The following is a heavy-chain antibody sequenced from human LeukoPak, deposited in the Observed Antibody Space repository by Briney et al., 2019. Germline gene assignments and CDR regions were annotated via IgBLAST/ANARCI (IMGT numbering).Heavy chain of an antibody. Sequence: WETLSLTCTVSGGSISSYYWSWIRQPPGKGLEWIGYIYYSGSTNYNPSLKSRVTISVDTSKNQFSLKLSSVTAADTAVYYYARSKGGYFDLWGRGTLVTVSS. CDR1: GGSISSYY. CDR2: IYYSGST. CDR3: ARSKGGYFDL. J-gene: IGHJ2*01. V-gene: IGHV4-59*01. D-gene: IGHD3-16*01.